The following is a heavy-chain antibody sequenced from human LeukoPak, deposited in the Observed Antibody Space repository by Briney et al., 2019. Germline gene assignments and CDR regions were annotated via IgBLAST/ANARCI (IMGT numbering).Heavy chain of an antibody. J-gene: IGHJ6*02. D-gene: IGHD2-2*01. CDR2: IYYSGST. V-gene: IGHV4-59*08. Sequence: SETLSLTCTVSGGSISSYYWSWIRQPPGKGLEWIGYIYYSGSTNYNPSLKSRVTISVDTSKNQFSLKLSSVTAADTAVYYCARPLLSGMDVWGQGTTVTVSS. CDR3: ARPLLSGMDV. CDR1: GGSISSYY.